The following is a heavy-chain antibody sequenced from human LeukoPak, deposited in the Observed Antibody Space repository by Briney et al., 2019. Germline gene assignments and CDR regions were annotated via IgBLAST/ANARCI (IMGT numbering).Heavy chain of an antibody. Sequence: SETLSLTCTVSGDSISSGGHYWNWLRQRPGKGLEWIGYIFYTGSTYYNPSLKSRVTISVDTSKNQFSLKLSSVTAADTAVYYYAKSPEIWNEYGRLEYWGQGALVTVSS. CDR1: GDSISSGGHY. CDR2: IFYTGST. D-gene: IGHD1-1*01. J-gene: IGHJ4*02. V-gene: IGHV4-31*03. CDR3: AKSPEIWNEYGRLEY.